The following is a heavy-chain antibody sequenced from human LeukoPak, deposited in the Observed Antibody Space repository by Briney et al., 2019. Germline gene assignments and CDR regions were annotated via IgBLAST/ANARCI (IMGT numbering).Heavy chain of an antibody. V-gene: IGHV1-18*01. CDR1: GYTFTSYG. CDR3: ARVTNQIVVVVAAGISLDY. Sequence: ASVKVSCKASGYTFTSYGISWVRQAPGQGLEWMGWISAYNGNTNYAQKLQGRVTMTTDTSTSTAYMGLRSLRSDDTAVYYCARVTNQIVVVVAAGISLDYWGQGTLVTVSS. J-gene: IGHJ4*02. CDR2: ISAYNGNT. D-gene: IGHD2-15*01.